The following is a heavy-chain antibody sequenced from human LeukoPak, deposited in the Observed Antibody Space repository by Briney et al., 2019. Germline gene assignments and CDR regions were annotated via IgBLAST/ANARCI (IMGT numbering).Heavy chain of an antibody. J-gene: IGHJ6*04. V-gene: IGHV4-59*01. CDR3: AIQNRGTVAYYYFWMDV. D-gene: IGHD1-1*01. CDR1: GGSISSYY. CDR2: IYYSGST. Sequence: SETLSLTCTVSGGSISSYYWSWIRQPPGKGLEWIGYIYYSGSTNYNPSLKSRVTISVDTSKNQFSLKLSSVTAADTAVYYCAIQNRGTVAYYYFWMDVWGKGNTVTVSS.